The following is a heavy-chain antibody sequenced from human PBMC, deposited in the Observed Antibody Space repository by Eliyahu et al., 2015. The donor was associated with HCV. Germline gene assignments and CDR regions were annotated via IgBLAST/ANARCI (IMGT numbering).Heavy chain of an antibody. CDR3: ASSLVVPAAMSWFDP. CDR2: IIPILXIA. V-gene: IGHV1-69*04. J-gene: IGHJ5*02. Sequence: QVQLVQSGAEVKKPGSSXXVSCKXSGXTFSSXAISWVRQAPGQGLEWMGRIIPILXIANYXQKFQGRVTITADKSTSTAYMELSSLRSEDTTVYYCASSLVVPAAMSWFDPWGQGTLVTVSS. CDR1: GXTFSSXA. D-gene: IGHD2-2*01.